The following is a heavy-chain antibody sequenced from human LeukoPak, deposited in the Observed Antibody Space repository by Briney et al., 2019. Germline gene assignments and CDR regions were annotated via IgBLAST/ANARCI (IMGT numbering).Heavy chain of an antibody. D-gene: IGHD3-10*01. CDR3: AREDGSGNYYYGMDV. V-gene: IGHV1-2*04. J-gene: IGHJ6*02. CDR2: MNPNSGGT. CDR1: GYTLTSYD. Sequence: ASVKVSCKASGYTLTSYDINWVRQATGQGLEWMGWMNPNSGGTNYAQKFQGWVTMTRDTSISTAYMELSRLRSDDTAVYYCAREDGSGNYYYGMDVWGQGTTVTVSS.